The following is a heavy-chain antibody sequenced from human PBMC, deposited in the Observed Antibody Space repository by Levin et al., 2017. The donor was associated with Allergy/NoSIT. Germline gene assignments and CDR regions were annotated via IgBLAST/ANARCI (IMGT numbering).Heavy chain of an antibody. D-gene: IGHD3-3*01. CDR3: ARAKYYDFWSGYYIGLVRGAAADYYYGMDV. V-gene: IGHV4-59*01. CDR2: IYYSGST. Sequence: SETLSLTCTVSGGSISSYYWSWIRQPPGKGLEWIGYIYYSGSTNYNPSLKSRVTISVDTSKNQFSLKLSSVTAADTAVYYCARAKYYDFWSGYYIGLVRGAAADYYYGMDVWGQGTTVTVSS. CDR1: GGSISSYY. J-gene: IGHJ6*02.